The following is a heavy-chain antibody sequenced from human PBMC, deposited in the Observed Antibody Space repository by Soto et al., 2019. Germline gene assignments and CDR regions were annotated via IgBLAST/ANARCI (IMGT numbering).Heavy chain of an antibody. CDR2: ISWNSDSI. V-gene: IGHV3-9*01. Sequence: EAQLVESGGGFVQPGRSVRLSCAGSGFIFDDFAIHWVRQAPGKGLEWVSCISWNSDSIGYADSVKGRFTISRDNAKNALYLQMNSLRVEDTALYYCTKVGGLYDFWSGPLHLDLWGQGTLVTVSS. CDR3: TKVGGLYDFWSGPLHLDL. D-gene: IGHD3-3*01. J-gene: IGHJ5*02. CDR1: GFIFDDFA.